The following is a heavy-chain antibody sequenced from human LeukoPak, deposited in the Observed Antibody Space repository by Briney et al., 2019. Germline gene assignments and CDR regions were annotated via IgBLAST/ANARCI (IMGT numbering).Heavy chain of an antibody. V-gene: IGHV3-64*04. J-gene: IGHJ3*02. D-gene: IGHD6-6*01. CDR3: AKDSRYSSSLGAFDI. Sequence: GGSLRLSCSASGFTFSSYAMHWVRQAPGKGLEYVSAISSNGGSTYYADSVKGRFTISRDNSKNTLYLQMNSLRAEDTAVYYCAKDSRYSSSLGAFDIWGQGTMVTVSS. CDR1: GFTFSSYA. CDR2: ISSNGGST.